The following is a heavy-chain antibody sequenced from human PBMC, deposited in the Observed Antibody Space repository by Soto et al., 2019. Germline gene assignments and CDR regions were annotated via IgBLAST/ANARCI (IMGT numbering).Heavy chain of an antibody. V-gene: IGHV4-4*07. CDR2: IHSSGST. CDR3: ARDQGVAAAGITWFDP. Sequence: PSETLSLTCTVSGASMNSHHWSWIRQPAGKGLEWIGHIHSSGSTNYNPSLKSRVTMSVDTSKNQFFLRLMSLTAADTAVYYCARDQGVAAAGITWFDPWGQGSLVTVSS. D-gene: IGHD6-13*01. J-gene: IGHJ5*02. CDR1: GASMNSHH.